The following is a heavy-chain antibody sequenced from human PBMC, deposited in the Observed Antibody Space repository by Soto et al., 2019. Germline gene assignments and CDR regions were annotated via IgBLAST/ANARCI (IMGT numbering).Heavy chain of an antibody. Sequence: PSETLSLTCAVSGSSISSSNWWSWVRQPPGKGLEWIGEIYHSGSTNYNPSLKSRVTISVDKSKNQFSLKLSSVTAADTAVYYCARSPDSSGYYPRWYYYGMDVWGQGTTVTVSS. J-gene: IGHJ6*02. CDR3: ARSPDSSGYYPRWYYYGMDV. V-gene: IGHV4-4*02. CDR2: IYHSGST. CDR1: GSSISSSNW. D-gene: IGHD3-22*01.